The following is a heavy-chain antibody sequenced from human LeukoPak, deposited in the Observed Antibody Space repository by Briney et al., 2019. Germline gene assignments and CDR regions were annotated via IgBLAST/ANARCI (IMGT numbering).Heavy chain of an antibody. CDR3: TKEPHSSSSPGFFDY. CDR2: ITSSAGTT. CDR1: GFSFSNYA. V-gene: IGHV3-23*01. Sequence: GGSLRLSCAAPGFSFSNYAMSWVRQAPGKGLEWVSAITSSAGTTHYADSVKGRFTISRDNSKNTLYLQMNSLRAEDTAVYYCTKEPHSSSSPGFFDYWGQGTLVTVSS. J-gene: IGHJ4*02. D-gene: IGHD6-6*01.